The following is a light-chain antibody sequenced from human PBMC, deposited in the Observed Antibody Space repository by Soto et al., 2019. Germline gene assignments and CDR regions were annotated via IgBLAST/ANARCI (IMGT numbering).Light chain of an antibody. V-gene: IGLV2-23*02. CDR2: EVN. J-gene: IGLJ3*02. CDR1: SDDIGNFNL. CDR3: CSYAGSRGV. Sequence: QSALTQPASVSGSPGQSITFSCTGSSDDIGNFNLVSWYQQYPGKAPKLILYEVNKRPLGVSDRFSGSKSGNTASLTISGLQAEDEADYHCCSYAGSRGVFGGGTQLTVL.